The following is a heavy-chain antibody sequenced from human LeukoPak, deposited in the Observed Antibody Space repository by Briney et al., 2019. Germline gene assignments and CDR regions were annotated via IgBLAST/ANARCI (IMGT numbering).Heavy chain of an antibody. CDR2: IYYSGST. Sequence: SETLSLTCTVSGGSISSGDYYWSWIRQPPGKGLEWIGYIYYSGSTYYNPSLKSRVTISVDTSKNQFSLKLSSVTAADTAVYYCARATDYSGWSRHYFDYWGQGTLVTVSS. D-gene: IGHD6-19*01. CDR1: GGSISSGDYY. CDR3: ARATDYSGWSRHYFDY. J-gene: IGHJ4*02. V-gene: IGHV4-30-4*01.